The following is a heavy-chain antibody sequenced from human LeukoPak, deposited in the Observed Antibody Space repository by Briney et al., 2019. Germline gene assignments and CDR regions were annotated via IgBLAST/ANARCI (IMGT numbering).Heavy chain of an antibody. CDR2: VSSSGTTT. D-gene: IGHD5-24*01. J-gene: IGHJ4*02. Sequence: GGSLRLSCAASGFTFSSYSVIWARQAPGKGLEGVSYVSSSGTTTYYADSVKGRFTIPRDNGKNLVSLQMNSLRDEDTAVYYCARADRDGNKRFLDWGQGTLVTVSS. CDR3: ARADRDGNKRFLD. CDR1: GFTFSSYS. V-gene: IGHV3-48*02.